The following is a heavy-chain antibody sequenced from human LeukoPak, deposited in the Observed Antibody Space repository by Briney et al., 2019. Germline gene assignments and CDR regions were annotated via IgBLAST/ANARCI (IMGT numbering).Heavy chain of an antibody. J-gene: IGHJ4*02. V-gene: IGHV1-8*03. CDR3: ARGWELRYFDY. CDR2: MNPNSGNT. Sequence: ASVKVSCKASRYTFTSYDINWVRQATGQGLEWMGWMNPNSGNTGYAQKFQGRVTITRNTSISTTYMELSSLRSEDTAVYYCARGWELRYFDYWGQGTLVTVSS. D-gene: IGHD1-26*01. CDR1: RYTFTSYD.